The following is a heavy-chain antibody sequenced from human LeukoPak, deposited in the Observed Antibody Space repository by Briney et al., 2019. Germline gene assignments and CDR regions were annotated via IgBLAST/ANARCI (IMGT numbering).Heavy chain of an antibody. Sequence: GGSLRLSCAASGFTFSSYAMSWVRQAPGKGLEWVSGISDSGDSTYYADSVKGRFTISRDNSKNTLYLQMNSLRAEDTAMYYCAKVRQLAELDYWGQGTLVTVSS. V-gene: IGHV3-23*01. CDR3: AKVRQLAELDY. D-gene: IGHD6-13*01. CDR1: GFTFSSYA. J-gene: IGHJ4*02. CDR2: ISDSGDST.